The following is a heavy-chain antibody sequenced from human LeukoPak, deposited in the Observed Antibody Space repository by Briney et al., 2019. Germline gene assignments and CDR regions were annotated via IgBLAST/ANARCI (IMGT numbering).Heavy chain of an antibody. CDR2: IKQDGSEK. V-gene: IGHV3-7*03. D-gene: IGHD3-16*01. Sequence: GGSLRLSCAASEFTFSTYWMTWVRQAPGKGLEWVADIKQDGSEKYYVDSVKGRFTISRQNAKNSLFLQMNSLRAEDTAVYYCARDLYVYMDVWGKGTTVTVSS. CDR1: EFTFSTYW. J-gene: IGHJ6*03. CDR3: ARDLYVYMDV.